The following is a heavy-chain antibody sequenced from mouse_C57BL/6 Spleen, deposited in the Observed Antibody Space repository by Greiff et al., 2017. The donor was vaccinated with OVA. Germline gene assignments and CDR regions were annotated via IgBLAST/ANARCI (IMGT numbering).Heavy chain of an antibody. Sequence: VQLQQPGAELVKPGASVKLSCKASGYTFTSYWMHWVQQRPGRGLEWIGRIDPNSGGTKYNAQFKSKATLPVDKPSRSAYMKLSSLTSTDSAVYECARHSSGPYYYAKDYWGQGTTVTVSS. CDR3: ARHSSGPYYYAKDY. D-gene: IGHD3-2*02. J-gene: IGHJ4*01. CDR2: IDPNSGGT. CDR1: GYTFTSYW. V-gene: IGHV1-72*01.